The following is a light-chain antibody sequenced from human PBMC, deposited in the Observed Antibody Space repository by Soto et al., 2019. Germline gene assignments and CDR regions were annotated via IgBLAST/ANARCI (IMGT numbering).Light chain of an antibody. Sequence: VLTPSPTTLSVAPGERAPHSCRASQSVFSSLAWYQHKPGQAPRLLIYGASNRATGIPARFSGSGSGTDFTLTISSLEPEDFAVYYCQQRSNWLITLGQGARLEIK. CDR1: QSVFSS. CDR2: GAS. CDR3: QQRSNWLIT. V-gene: IGKV3-11*01. J-gene: IGKJ5*01.